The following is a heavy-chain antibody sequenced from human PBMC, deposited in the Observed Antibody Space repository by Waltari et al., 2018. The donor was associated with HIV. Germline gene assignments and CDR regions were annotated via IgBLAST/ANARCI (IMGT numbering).Heavy chain of an antibody. D-gene: IGHD6-13*01. V-gene: IGHV3-23*01. CDR2: ISGSGGST. Sequence: EVRVLEPGGALVQPGGALRLSCAASGFTFSNSAMIWVHQAPGRGREWVSTISGSGGSTYYADSVKGRFTVSRDNSKNTLYLQMNSLRAEDTAVYFCVKEHQYSHSWYSYYGMDVWGQGTTVTVSS. CDR3: VKEHQYSHSWYSYYGMDV. CDR1: GFTFSNSA. J-gene: IGHJ6*02.